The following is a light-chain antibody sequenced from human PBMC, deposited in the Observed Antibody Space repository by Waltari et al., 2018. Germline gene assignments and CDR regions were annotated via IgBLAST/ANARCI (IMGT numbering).Light chain of an antibody. V-gene: IGKV3-15*01. CDR2: GAS. CDR3: QQYMNWPRT. CDR1: QHVYHN. J-gene: IGKJ1*01. Sequence: EIVMTPSPATLSVSPGERAPLPSRASQHVYHNLAWYQQNPGPAPRLLIEGASTRATDIPARFSGSGSGTEFTLTISSLESEDFAIFYCQQYMNWPRTFGQGTKVEIK.